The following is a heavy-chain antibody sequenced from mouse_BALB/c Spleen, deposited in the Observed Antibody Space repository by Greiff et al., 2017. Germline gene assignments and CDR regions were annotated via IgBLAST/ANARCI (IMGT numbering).Heavy chain of an antibody. Sequence: EVKLMESGGGLVQPGGSLKLSCAASGFTFSSYTMSWVRQTPEKRLEWVAYISNGGGSTYYPDTVKGRFTISRDNAKNTLYLQMSSLKSEDTAMYYCARQMIHGWFAYWGQGTLVTVSA. V-gene: IGHV5-12-2*01. CDR2: ISNGGGST. D-gene: IGHD2-3*01. J-gene: IGHJ3*01. CDR1: GFTFSSYT. CDR3: ARQMIHGWFAY.